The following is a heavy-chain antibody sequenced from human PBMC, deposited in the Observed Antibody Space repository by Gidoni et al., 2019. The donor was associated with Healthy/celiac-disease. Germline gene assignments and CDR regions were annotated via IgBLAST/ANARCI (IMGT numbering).Heavy chain of an antibody. V-gene: IGHV1-24*01. Sequence: QVQLVQSGAEVKKPGASVKVSCKVSGYTLTDLSMHWVRQAPGKGLEWMGGFDPEDGETIYAQKFQGRVTMTEDTSTDTAYMELSSLRSEDTAVYYCATVGPGYSSSWYLPRYYYYGMDVWGQGTTVTVSS. J-gene: IGHJ6*02. D-gene: IGHD6-13*01. CDR2: FDPEDGET. CDR1: GYTLTDLS. CDR3: ATVGPGYSSSWYLPRYYYYGMDV.